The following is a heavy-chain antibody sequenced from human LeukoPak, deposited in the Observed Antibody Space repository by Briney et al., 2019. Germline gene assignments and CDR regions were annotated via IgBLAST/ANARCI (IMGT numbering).Heavy chain of an antibody. D-gene: IGHD3-22*01. J-gene: IGHJ4*02. V-gene: IGHV3-53*01. CDR2: IYSGGST. Sequence: GGSLRLSCAASGFTVSSNYMSWVCQAPGKGLEWVSVIYSGGSTYYADSVKGRFTISRDNSKNTLYLQMNSLRAEDTAVYYCARGGYYYDSSGYYPFDYWGQGTLVTVSS. CDR3: ARGGYYYDSSGYYPFDY. CDR1: GFTVSSNY.